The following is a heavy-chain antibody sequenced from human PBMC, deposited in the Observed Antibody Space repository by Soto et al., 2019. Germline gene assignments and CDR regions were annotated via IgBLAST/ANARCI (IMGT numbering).Heavy chain of an antibody. V-gene: IGHV4-39*01. CDR2: FDYSGST. CDR3: VRYMCGRSGSFDY. CDR1: GGSISSLSYY. D-gene: IGHD3-10*02. Sequence: QLQLQESGPGLVKPSETLSLSCTVSGGSISSLSYYWGWIRHPPGKGLEWIGSFDYSGSTYYNPALRSRVTMSVCSCKREFSLNLSSVTATDTAVYYCVRYMCGRSGSFDYWGRGSLVTDSS. J-gene: IGHJ4*02.